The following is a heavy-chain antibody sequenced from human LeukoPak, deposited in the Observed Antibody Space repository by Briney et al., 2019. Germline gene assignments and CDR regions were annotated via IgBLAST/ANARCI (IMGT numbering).Heavy chain of an antibody. CDR2: IYYSGST. CDR3: ARLRPKDAFDI. V-gene: IGHV4-39*07. Sequence: SETLSPTCTVSGGSISSSSYYWGWIRQPPGKGLEWIGSIYYSGSTYYNPSLKSRVTISVDTSKDQFSLELSSVTAADTAVYYCARLRPKDAFDIWGQGTMVTVSS. J-gene: IGHJ3*02. CDR1: GGSISSSSYY. D-gene: IGHD3-16*01.